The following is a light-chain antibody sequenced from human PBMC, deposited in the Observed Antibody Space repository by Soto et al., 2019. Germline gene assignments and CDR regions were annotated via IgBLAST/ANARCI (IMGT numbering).Light chain of an antibody. J-gene: IGKJ4*01. Sequence: EIVLTQSPGTLALSPGERATLSCRASQSVSSSYLAWHQQKPGQAPRLLIYGASSMATGIPDRFSGSGSGTDFTLTISRLEPEDFAVYYCQQYDSSPLTFGGGTKVEIK. CDR3: QQYDSSPLT. V-gene: IGKV3-20*01. CDR2: GAS. CDR1: QSVSSSY.